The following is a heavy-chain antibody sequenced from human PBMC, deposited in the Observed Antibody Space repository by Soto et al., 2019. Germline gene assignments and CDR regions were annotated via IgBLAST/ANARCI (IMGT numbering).Heavy chain of an antibody. V-gene: IGHV3-64*01. J-gene: IGHJ4*02. CDR2: ISSNGGST. D-gene: IGHD5-12*01. CDR3: ARGGRGYEFDY. Sequence: EVQLVESGGGLVQPGGSLRLSCAASGFTFSSYAMDWVRQAPGTGLVYVSAISSNGGSTDYANSVKGRFTISRDNSKSTLYLQMGSLRAEDMAVYYCARGGRGYEFDYWGQGTLVTVSS. CDR1: GFTFSSYA.